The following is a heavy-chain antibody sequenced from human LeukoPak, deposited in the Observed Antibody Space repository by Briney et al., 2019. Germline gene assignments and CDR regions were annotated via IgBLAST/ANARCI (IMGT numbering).Heavy chain of an antibody. Sequence: GGSLRLSCAASGFTFSSYGMPWVRQAPDKGLEWVAFIRYDGTNKYYADSLKGRFTISRDNSKNTLYLQMNSLRAEDTAVYYCAKDREQWLVGFEYWGQGTLVTVSS. J-gene: IGHJ4*02. CDR3: AKDREQWLVGFEY. CDR2: IRYDGTNK. D-gene: IGHD6-19*01. V-gene: IGHV3-30*02. CDR1: GFTFSSYG.